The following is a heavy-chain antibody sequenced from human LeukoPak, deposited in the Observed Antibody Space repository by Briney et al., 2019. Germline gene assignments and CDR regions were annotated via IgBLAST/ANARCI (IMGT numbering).Heavy chain of an antibody. CDR2: INPNTGGT. CDR3: ARGRSVWGSYRVNWFDP. V-gene: IGHV1-2*02. CDR1: RYTFTGYY. D-gene: IGHD3-16*02. J-gene: IGHJ5*02. Sequence: LWASVKVSCKASRYTFTGYYMHWVRQAPGQGLEWMGWINPNTGGTDYAQKFQGRVTMTRDTSISTAYMELSSLRSEDTAVYYCARGRSVWGSYRVNWFDPWGQGTLVTVSS.